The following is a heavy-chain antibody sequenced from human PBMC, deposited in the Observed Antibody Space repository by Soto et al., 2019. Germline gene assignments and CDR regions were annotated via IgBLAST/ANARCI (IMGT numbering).Heavy chain of an antibody. D-gene: IGHD2-15*01. Sequence: SQTLSLTCVISGDSVSSNGACWNWNRQSPSRGLQWLGRIYYRSKWFHDYAASVESRMDINPDISRNQFSLQLNYVTPEDTAVYYCARVHCSAGTCLDGLDLWGQGTTVTVSS. V-gene: IGHV6-1*01. CDR1: GDSVSSNGAC. CDR2: IYYRSKWFH. J-gene: IGHJ6*02. CDR3: ARVHCSAGTCLDGLDL.